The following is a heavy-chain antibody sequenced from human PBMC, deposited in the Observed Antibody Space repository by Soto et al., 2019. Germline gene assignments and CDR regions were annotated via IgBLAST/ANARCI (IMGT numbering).Heavy chain of an antibody. Sequence: SETLSLTCTVSGGSISSYYWSWIRQPPGKGLEWIGYIYYSGSTNYNPSLKSRVTISVDTSKNQFSLKLSSVTAADTAVYYCAGFIVPPYYYYMDVWGKGTTVTVSS. J-gene: IGHJ6*03. CDR1: GGSISSYY. D-gene: IGHD3-16*02. V-gene: IGHV4-59*01. CDR2: IYYSGST. CDR3: AGFIVPPYYYYMDV.